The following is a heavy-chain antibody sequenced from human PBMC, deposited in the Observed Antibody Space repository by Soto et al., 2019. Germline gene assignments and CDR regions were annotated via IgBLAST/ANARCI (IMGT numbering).Heavy chain of an antibody. CDR3: AKVKFYDSSGYPMDV. CDR1: GFTFSSYA. D-gene: IGHD3-22*01. J-gene: IGHJ6*02. CDR2: ISGST. Sequence: PGGSLRLSCAASGFTFSSYAMNWVRQAPGKGLEWVSAISGSTYYADSVKGRFTISRDNSKNTLYLQMNSLRAEDTAVYYCAKVKFYDSSGYPMDVWGQGTTVTVSS. V-gene: IGHV3-23*01.